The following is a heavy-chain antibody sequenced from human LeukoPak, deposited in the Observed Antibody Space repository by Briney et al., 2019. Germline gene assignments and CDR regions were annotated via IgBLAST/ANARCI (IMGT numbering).Heavy chain of an antibody. J-gene: IGHJ4*02. CDR2: IYSGGST. V-gene: IGHV3-53*05. CDR3: AKDPSMRGTLDY. Sequence: GGSLRLSCAASGFTVSSNYMSWVRQAPGKGLEWVSVIYSGGSTYYADSVKGRFTISRDSSKDTLYLLMNSLRAEDTAVYYCAKDPSMRGTLDYWSQGTLVTVSS. D-gene: IGHD2/OR15-2a*01. CDR1: GFTVSSNY.